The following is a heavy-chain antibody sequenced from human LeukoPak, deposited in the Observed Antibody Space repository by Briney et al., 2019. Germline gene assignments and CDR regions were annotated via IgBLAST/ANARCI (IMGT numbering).Heavy chain of an antibody. V-gene: IGHV1-24*01. CDR1: GYTLTELS. CDR3: ATPIPGMATTLFDY. J-gene: IGHJ4*02. D-gene: IGHD5-24*01. CDR2: FDPEDGET. Sequence: GASVKVSCKVSGYTLTELSMHWVRQAPGKGLEWMGGFDPEDGETIYAQKFQGRVTMTEDTSTDTAYMELSSLRSEDTAVYYCATPIPGMATTLFDYWGQGTLVTVSS.